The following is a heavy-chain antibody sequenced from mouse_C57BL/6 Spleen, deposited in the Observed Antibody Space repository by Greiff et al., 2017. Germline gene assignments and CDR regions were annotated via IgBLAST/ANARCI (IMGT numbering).Heavy chain of an antibody. D-gene: IGHD1-1*01. V-gene: IGHV5-17*01. CDR2: ISSGSSTI. CDR3: ARDLSSPFAY. CDR1: GFTFSDYG. J-gene: IGHJ3*01. Sequence: EVKLVESGGGLVKPGGSLKLSCAASGFTFSDYGMHWVRQAPEQGLEWVAYISSGSSTIYYADTVKGRFTITRDNTKNTLFLQMTSLRSEDTAMYYCARDLSSPFAYWGQGALVTVSA.